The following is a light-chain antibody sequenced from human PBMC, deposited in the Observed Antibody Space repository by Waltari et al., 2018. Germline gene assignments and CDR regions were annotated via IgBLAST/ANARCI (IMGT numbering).Light chain of an antibody. V-gene: IGKV1-39*01. CDR3: QQSYSTPYT. CDR1: QSITNY. Sequence: DIQMTQSPSSLSAFVGDRVTITCRASQSITNYLNWYQEEPGKAPKLLIYAASGLQGGVPSRFSGSGSGTDFTLTISSLQAEDFATYYCQQSYSTPYTFGQGTKLEIK. J-gene: IGKJ2*01. CDR2: AAS.